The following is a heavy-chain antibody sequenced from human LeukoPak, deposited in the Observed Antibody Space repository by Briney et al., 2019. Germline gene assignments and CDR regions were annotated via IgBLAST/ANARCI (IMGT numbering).Heavy chain of an antibody. CDR3: ARDFGVEIYFDY. J-gene: IGHJ4*02. D-gene: IGHD3-3*01. V-gene: IGHV3-7*01. CDR1: GFTFSSYW. Sequence: GGSLRLSCAASGFTFSSYWMSWMRQAPGKGLEWVANIKYDGNEEYYVDSVKGRFTISRDNAKNSLYLQMNSLRAEDTAVYYCARDFGVEIYFDYWGQGTLVTVSS. CDR2: IKYDGNEE.